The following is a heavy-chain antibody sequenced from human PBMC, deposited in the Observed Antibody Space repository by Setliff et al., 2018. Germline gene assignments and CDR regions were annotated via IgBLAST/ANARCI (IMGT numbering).Heavy chain of an antibody. J-gene: IGHJ4*02. V-gene: IGHV4-30-4*08. CDR3: ARESRYYYDNLGTLDY. CDR1: GGSISSGDYY. D-gene: IGHD3-22*01. CDR2: IYSSGST. Sequence: SETLSLTCTVSGGSISSGDYYWSWIRQPPGKGLEWIGYIYSSGSTYYNPSPKSRVSISVDTSKNQFSLKLSSVTAADTAVYYCARESRYYYDNLGTLDYWGQGTLVTVS.